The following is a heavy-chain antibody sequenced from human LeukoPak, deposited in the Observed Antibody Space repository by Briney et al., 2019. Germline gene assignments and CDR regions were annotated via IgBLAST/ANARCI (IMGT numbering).Heavy chain of an antibody. J-gene: IGHJ5*02. CDR3: ARAPPKRTNWFDP. Sequence: GASVKVSCKASGYTFTGYYMHWVRQAPGQGLEWMGWINPNSGGTNYAQKFQGWVTMTRDTSISTAYMELSSLRSEDTAVYYCARAPPKRTNWFDPWGQGTLVTVSS. CDR2: INPNSGGT. CDR1: GYTFTGYY. D-gene: IGHD1-1*01. V-gene: IGHV1-2*04.